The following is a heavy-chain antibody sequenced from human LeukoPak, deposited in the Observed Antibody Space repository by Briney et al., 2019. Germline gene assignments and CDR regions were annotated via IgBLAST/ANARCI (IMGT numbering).Heavy chain of an antibody. Sequence: GGSLRLSCAASGFTFSDYYMSWIRQAPGKGLEWVSHISSSGNTIYYADSVKGRFTISRDNAKNSLYLQMSSLRAEDTAVYYCAKSHVSTATGTGRYFDYWGQGTLVTVSS. J-gene: IGHJ4*02. CDR2: ISSSGNTI. CDR3: AKSHVSTATGTGRYFDY. D-gene: IGHD3-16*01. V-gene: IGHV3-11*01. CDR1: GFTFSDYY.